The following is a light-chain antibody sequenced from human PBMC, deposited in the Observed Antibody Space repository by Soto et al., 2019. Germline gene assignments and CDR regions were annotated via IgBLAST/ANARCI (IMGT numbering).Light chain of an antibody. Sequence: SALTQPPSASGSPGQSVTISCTGTSSDVGAYKYVSWYQQYPGKVPKLMIYEVTKRPSGVPDRFSGSKSGNTASLTVSGLQAEDEADYYCTSYVGNDIWVFGGGTKLTVL. J-gene: IGLJ3*02. CDR1: SSDVGAYKY. CDR3: TSYVGNDIWV. CDR2: EVT. V-gene: IGLV2-8*01.